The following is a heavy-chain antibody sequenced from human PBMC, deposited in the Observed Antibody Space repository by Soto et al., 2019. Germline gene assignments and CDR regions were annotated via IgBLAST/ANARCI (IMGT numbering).Heavy chain of an antibody. D-gene: IGHD4-17*01. J-gene: IGHJ4*02. CDR1: GFTFSTYW. V-gene: IGHV3-74*03. CDR2: INSDGTMT. CDR3: ASRNYGDYSGDY. Sequence: GGSLRLSCAASGFTFSTYWMHWVRQAPGKGLVWVSRINSDGTMTMYADSVKGRFTISRDNAKNTVYLQMNSLRAEDTAVYYCASRNYGDYSGDYWGQGTLVTVSS.